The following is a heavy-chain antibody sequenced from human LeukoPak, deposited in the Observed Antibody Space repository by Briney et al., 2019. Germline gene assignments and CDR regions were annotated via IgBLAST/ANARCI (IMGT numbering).Heavy chain of an antibody. Sequence: GGSLRLSCAASGFTVSSNYMSWVRQAPGKGLEWVSVIYSGGSTYYADSVKGRFTISRDNSKNTLYLQMNSLRAEDTAVYYCASPDAAMESAFEYWGQGTLVTVSS. CDR3: ASPDAAMESAFEY. CDR1: GFTVSSNY. D-gene: IGHD5-18*01. J-gene: IGHJ4*02. V-gene: IGHV3-53*01. CDR2: IYSGGST.